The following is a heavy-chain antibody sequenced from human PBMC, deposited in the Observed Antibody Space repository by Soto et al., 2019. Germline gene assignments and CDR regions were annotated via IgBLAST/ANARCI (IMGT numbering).Heavy chain of an antibody. CDR3: AHSPGSSSWYRWFDP. V-gene: IGHV2-5*01. Sequence: QITLKESGPTLVKPTQTLTLTCTFSGFSLSTSGVGVGWLSQPPGKALEWLALIYLNGDKRYSPSLKSRLTITKDTSKNQVVRTMTNMDPVDTGTHYCAHSPGSSSWYRWFDPWGQGTLVTVSS. D-gene: IGHD6-13*01. J-gene: IGHJ5*02. CDR1: GFSLSTSGVG. CDR2: IYLNGDK.